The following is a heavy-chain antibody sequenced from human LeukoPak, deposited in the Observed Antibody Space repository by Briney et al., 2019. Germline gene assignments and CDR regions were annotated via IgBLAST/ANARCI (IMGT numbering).Heavy chain of an antibody. Sequence: ASVKVSCKASGYTFTSCYMHWVRQAPGQGLEWMGLINPSGGSTTYAQKFQGRVTMTRDTSTSTVHMELSSLRSEDTAVYYCAIQKGTIFGDVSPISKHFYHWGQGTLVTVSS. CDR2: INPSGGST. CDR1: GYTFTSCY. CDR3: AIQKGTIFGDVSPISKHFYH. D-gene: IGHD3-3*01. J-gene: IGHJ1*01. V-gene: IGHV1-46*01.